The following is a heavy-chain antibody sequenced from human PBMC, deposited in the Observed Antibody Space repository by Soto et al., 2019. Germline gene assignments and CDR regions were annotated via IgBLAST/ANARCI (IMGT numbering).Heavy chain of an antibody. Sequence: QITLRESGPTLVRPTQALTLTCSFSGFSVNSSRVAVGWIRQPPGKALEWLALIHWDDKKFYNPSLRNRLTITKDPSKNKVGLRMTNMEPVDTCTYFCARTVTATAILGELFDYWGQGTPVTISS. CDR1: GFSVNSSRVA. J-gene: IGHJ4*02. CDR2: IHWDDKK. V-gene: IGHV2-5*02. CDR3: ARTVTATAILGELFDY. D-gene: IGHD2-21*02.